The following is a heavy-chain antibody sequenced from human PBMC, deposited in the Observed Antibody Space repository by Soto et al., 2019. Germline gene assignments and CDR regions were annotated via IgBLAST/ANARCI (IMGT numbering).Heavy chain of an antibody. CDR3: ARGSGIVALPGELEDVKYDY. J-gene: IGHJ4*02. V-gene: IGHV4-34*01. D-gene: IGHD1-1*01. CDR1: GQSFSGHS. Sequence: QVQLQQWGAGLVKPSETLSLSCAVYGQSFSGHSWAWIRQPTGKGLEWIGEINESGSTYYNPSLKSRVTISTDTSKNQFSLKLSSVSAADTAAYCCARGSGIVALPGELEDVKYDYWGQGTLVNVSS. CDR2: INESGST.